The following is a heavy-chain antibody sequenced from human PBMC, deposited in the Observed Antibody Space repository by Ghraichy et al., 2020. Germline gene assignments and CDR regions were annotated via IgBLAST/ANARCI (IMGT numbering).Heavy chain of an antibody. CDR2: IWYDGSNK. CDR3: ARDVGRYSSGWYYLDYYYGMDV. J-gene: IGHJ6*02. V-gene: IGHV3-33*01. Sequence: GGSLRLSCAASGFTFSSYGMHWVRQAPGKGLEWVAVIWYDGSNKYYADSVKGRFTISRDNSKNTLYLQMNSLRAEDTAVYYCARDVGRYSSGWYYLDYYYGMDVWGQGTTVTVSS. D-gene: IGHD6-19*01. CDR1: GFTFSSYG.